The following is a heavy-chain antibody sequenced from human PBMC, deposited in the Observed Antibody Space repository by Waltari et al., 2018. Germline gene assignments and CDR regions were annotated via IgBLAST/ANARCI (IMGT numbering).Heavy chain of an antibody. CDR2: ISSSSSYI. J-gene: IGHJ4*02. CDR3: ARGRGSGSYYND. V-gene: IGHV3-21*01. CDR1: GFTFSSYS. D-gene: IGHD3-10*01. Sequence: EVQLVESGGGLVKPGGSLRLSCAASGFTFSSYSMNWVRQAPGKGLEWVSSISSSSSYIYYADSGKGRFTISRDNAKNSLYLQMNSLRAEDTAVYYCARGRGSGSYYNDWGQGTLVTVSS.